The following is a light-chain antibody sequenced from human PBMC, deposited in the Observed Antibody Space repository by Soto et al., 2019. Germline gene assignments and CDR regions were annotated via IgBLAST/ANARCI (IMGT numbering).Light chain of an antibody. V-gene: IGLV2-8*01. CDR1: SNDVGHTSF. CDR2: EVS. Sequence: QSALTQPPCASGSPGQSATISFTGNSNDVGHTSFISWYQQHPGKGPKLIIYEVSKRPSGVPDRFSGSKSGNTASLSVSGLQDEDEADYFCNAQADNGKHVFGTGTKLTVL. J-gene: IGLJ1*01. CDR3: NAQADNGKHV.